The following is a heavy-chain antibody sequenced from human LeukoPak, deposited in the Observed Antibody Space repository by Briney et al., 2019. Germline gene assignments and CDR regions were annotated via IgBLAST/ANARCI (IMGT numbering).Heavy chain of an antibody. J-gene: IGHJ4*02. D-gene: IGHD1-26*01. CDR3: ARDSGSYSRTYYFDY. V-gene: IGHV3-64*01. CDR2: ISSNGGST. CDR1: GFTFSSYA. Sequence: GGSLRLACAASGFTFSSYAMSWVRQAPAKGLEYVSAISSNGGSTYYANSVKGRFTISRDNSKNTLYLQMGSLRAEDMAVYYCARDSGSYSRTYYFDYWGQGTLVTVSS.